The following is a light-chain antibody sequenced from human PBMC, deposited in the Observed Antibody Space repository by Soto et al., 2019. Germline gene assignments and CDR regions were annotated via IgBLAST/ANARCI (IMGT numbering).Light chain of an antibody. V-gene: IGLV2-11*01. CDR3: CSYAGTYSYVI. J-gene: IGLJ2*01. Sequence: QSALTQPRSVSGSPGQSVTISCTGTSSDVGAYSYVSWFQQHPGKAPKLMIYDVSERPSGVPDLFSGSKSGNTASLTISGLQAEDEADYYCCSYAGTYSYVIFGGGTKLTVL. CDR2: DVS. CDR1: SSDVGAYSY.